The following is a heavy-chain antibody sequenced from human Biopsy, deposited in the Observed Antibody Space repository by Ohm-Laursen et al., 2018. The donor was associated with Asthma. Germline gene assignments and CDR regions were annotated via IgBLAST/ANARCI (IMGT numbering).Heavy chain of an antibody. CDR2: ISSGGGSR. J-gene: IGHJ4*02. CDR1: GFRLSDYG. Sequence: SLRLSCAASGFRLSDYGMNWVRQAPGKGLEWVASISSGGGSRDYADSMEGRFTISRDYSKNTLYLQMHSLRAEDTAVYYCARGDSSNWSHYYFDYWGQGTLVTVSS. CDR3: ARGDSSNWSHYYFDY. D-gene: IGHD3-22*01. V-gene: IGHV3-23*01.